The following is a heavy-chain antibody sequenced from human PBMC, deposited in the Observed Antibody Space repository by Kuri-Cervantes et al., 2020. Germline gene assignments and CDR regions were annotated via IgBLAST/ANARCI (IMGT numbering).Heavy chain of an antibody. Sequence: GESLKISCAASGFTFSSYAMHWVRQAPGKGLEWVAVISYDGSNKYYADSVKGRFTISRDNSKNTLYLQMSSLRAEDTAVYYCAKDRRSEGITYYYGMDVWGRGTTVTVSS. CDR1: GFTFSSYA. CDR3: AKDRRSEGITYYYGMDV. V-gene: IGHV3-30-3*01. D-gene: IGHD3-10*01. CDR2: ISYDGSNK. J-gene: IGHJ6*02.